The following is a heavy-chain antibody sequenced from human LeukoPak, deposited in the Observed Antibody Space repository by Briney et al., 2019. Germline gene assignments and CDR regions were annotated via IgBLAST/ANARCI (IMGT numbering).Heavy chain of an antibody. CDR2: MNPNSGNT. D-gene: IGHD6-19*01. CDR3: VRGRWQWLVHYYYYMDV. CDR1: GYTFTSYD. V-gene: IGHV1-8*01. J-gene: IGHJ6*03. Sequence: ASVKVSCKASGYTFTSYDINWVRQTTGQGLEWMGWMNPNSGNTGYAQKFQGRVTMTRNTSISTAYMELSSLRSEDTAVYYCVRGRWQWLVHYYYYMDVWGKGTTVTISS.